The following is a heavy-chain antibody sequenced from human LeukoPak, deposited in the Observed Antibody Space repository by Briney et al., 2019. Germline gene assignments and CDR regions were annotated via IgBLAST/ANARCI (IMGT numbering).Heavy chain of an antibody. V-gene: IGHV3-23*01. J-gene: IGHJ4*02. CDR3: AKDWMSSSGYFLFDY. CDR2: ISGSGGST. CDR1: GFTFSSYA. Sequence: PGGSLRLSYAASGFTFSSYAMSWVRQAPGKGLEWVSAISGSGGSTYYADSVKGRFTISRDNSKNTLYLQMNSLRAEDTAVYYCAKDWMSSSGYFLFDYWGQGTLVTVSS. D-gene: IGHD3-22*01.